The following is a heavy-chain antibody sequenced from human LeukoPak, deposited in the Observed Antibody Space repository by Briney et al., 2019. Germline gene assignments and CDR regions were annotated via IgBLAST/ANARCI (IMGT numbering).Heavy chain of an antibody. CDR2: TRNKANGYTT. Sequence: GGSLRLSCAASGFTFSDYYMDWVRQAPRKGLEWVGRTRNKANGYTTYYAASVKGRFTISRDDSKNSVYLHMNSLKTEDTAVYYCARGYCSSTTCRYAPDYWGQGTLVTASS. D-gene: IGHD2-2*01. CDR3: ARGYCSSTTCRYAPDY. J-gene: IGHJ4*02. V-gene: IGHV3-72*01. CDR1: GFTFSDYY.